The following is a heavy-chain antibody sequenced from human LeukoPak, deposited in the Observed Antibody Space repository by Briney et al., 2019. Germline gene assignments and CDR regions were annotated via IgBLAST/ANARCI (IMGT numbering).Heavy chain of an antibody. CDR2: ISGSGGST. CDR3: ARKGYYDTSAYQDY. CDR1: GFTFSNYA. Sequence: GGSLRLSCAASGFTFSNYAMSWARQAPGKGLEWVSAISGSGGSTYYADSVKGRFTISRDNSKNSLYLQMNTLRDEDTAVYYCARKGYYDTSAYQDYWGQGTLVTVSS. J-gene: IGHJ4*02. V-gene: IGHV3-23*01. D-gene: IGHD3-22*01.